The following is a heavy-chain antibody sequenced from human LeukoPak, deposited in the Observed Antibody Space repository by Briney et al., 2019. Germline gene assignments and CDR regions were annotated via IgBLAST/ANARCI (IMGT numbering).Heavy chain of an antibody. CDR1: GGSISSHY. CDR2: IYYSGST. J-gene: IGHJ4*02. Sequence: SETLSLTCTVSGGSISSHYWSWIRQPRGKGLEWIGYIYYSGSTNYNPSLKSRVTISVDTSKNQFSLKLSSVTAADTAVYYCARVTDSSGWDYYFDYWGQGTLVTVSS. CDR3: ARVTDSSGWDYYFDY. V-gene: IGHV4-59*11. D-gene: IGHD6-19*01.